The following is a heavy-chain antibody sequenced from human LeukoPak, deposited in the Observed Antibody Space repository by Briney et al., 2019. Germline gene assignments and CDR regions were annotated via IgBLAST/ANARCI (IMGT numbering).Heavy chain of an antibody. J-gene: IGHJ6*03. V-gene: IGHV3-23*01. Sequence: GGSLRLSCAASGFTFSSYAMSWVRQAPGKGLEWVSAISGSGGSTYYADSVKGRFTISRDNSKNTLYLQMNSLRAEDTAVYYCAKDQHYDILRYMDVWGKGTTVTVSS. CDR2: ISGSGGST. CDR1: GFTFSSYA. CDR3: AKDQHYDILRYMDV. D-gene: IGHD3-9*01.